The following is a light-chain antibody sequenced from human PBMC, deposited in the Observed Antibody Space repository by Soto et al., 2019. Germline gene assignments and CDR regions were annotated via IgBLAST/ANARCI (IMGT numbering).Light chain of an antibody. J-gene: IGKJ1*01. V-gene: IGKV3-20*01. CDR1: QSVDSAF. CDR3: QEYASSLA. Sequence: EVVLTQSPGSMSLSLGERATLSCRASQSVDSAFFAWYQQKPGQPPRLLMYCASRMATGIPDRFSGSGSGTDFTLAISRLEPEDFAVYYCQEYASSLAFGQGTKVEI. CDR2: CAS.